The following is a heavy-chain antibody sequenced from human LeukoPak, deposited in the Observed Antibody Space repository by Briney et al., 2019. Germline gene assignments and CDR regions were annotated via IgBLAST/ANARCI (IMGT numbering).Heavy chain of an antibody. CDR1: GITLSNYG. V-gene: IGHV3-23*01. J-gene: IGHJ4*02. Sequence: PGGSLRLSCAVSGITLSNYGMSWVRQAPGKGLEWVAGLSDSGGGTNYADSVQGRFTISRDNPKNTLYLQMNSLRAEDTAVYFCAKRGVVIRVFLVGFHKEAYYFDSWGQGALVTVSS. CDR3: AKRGVVIRVFLVGFHKEAYYFDS. CDR2: LSDSGGGT. D-gene: IGHD3-10*01.